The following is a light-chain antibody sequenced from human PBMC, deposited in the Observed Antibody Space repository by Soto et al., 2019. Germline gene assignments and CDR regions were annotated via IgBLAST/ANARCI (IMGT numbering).Light chain of an antibody. CDR1: LSLLYSDGKTY. CDR3: LQSIYPPHT. Sequence: DVVMTQTPVSLSVTPGQAASISCKSTLSLLYSDGKTYLYWYLQKPGKAPQLLIYEGSRRSSGVPERFSGTGSGTDFTLTISRVEADDVGIYYCLQSIYPPHTFGGGTTVEIK. CDR2: EGS. J-gene: IGKJ4*01. V-gene: IGKV2-29*03.